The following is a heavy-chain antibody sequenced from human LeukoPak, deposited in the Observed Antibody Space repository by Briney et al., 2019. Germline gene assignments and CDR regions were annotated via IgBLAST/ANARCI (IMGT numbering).Heavy chain of an antibody. J-gene: IGHJ4*02. CDR1: GGSISSGSYY. CDR2: MYTSGST. D-gene: IGHD3-10*01. CDR3: ASELYYYGSGVLY. Sequence: SETLSLTCTVSGGSISSGSYYWSWIRQPAGKGLEWIGRMYTSGSTNYNPSLKSRVTMSVDTSKNQFSLKLSSVTAADTAVYYCASELYYYGSGVLYWGQGTLVTVSS. V-gene: IGHV4-61*02.